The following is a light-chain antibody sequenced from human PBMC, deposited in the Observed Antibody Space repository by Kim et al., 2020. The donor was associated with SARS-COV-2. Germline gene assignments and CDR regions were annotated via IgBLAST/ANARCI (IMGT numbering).Light chain of an antibody. V-gene: IGLV3-19*01. Sequence: SSELTQDPAVSVALGQTVRITCQGYSLRSYYASWYQQKPGQAPVLVMYGKNNRPSGIPDRFSGSSSGNTASLTITGAQAEDEADYYCNSRDSSGNHWVFGGGTQLTVL. CDR2: GKN. CDR1: SLRSYY. CDR3: NSRDSSGNHWV. J-gene: IGLJ3*02.